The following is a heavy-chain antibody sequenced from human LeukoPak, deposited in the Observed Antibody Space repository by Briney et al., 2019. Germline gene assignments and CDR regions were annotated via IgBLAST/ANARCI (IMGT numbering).Heavy chain of an antibody. J-gene: IGHJ3*01. V-gene: IGHV1-69*04. CDR3: ARDQGDNSYGYYAIWYAFDV. D-gene: IGHD5-18*01. Sequence: SVLVSCKASGGSFNNYSISWGRQAPRHGLQWWGTIVPFLGIANYAQEFQGRLIITADKATSSAYMELSRLRSEDTAVYYCARDQGDNSYGYYAIWYAFDVWGQGTMVTVSS. CDR1: GGSFNNYS. CDR2: IVPFLGIA.